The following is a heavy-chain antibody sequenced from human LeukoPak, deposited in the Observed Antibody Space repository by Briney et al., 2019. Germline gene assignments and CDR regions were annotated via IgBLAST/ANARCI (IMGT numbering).Heavy chain of an antibody. J-gene: IGHJ4*02. D-gene: IGHD3-22*01. Sequence: GGSLRLSCAASGFTFSSYGMHWVRQAPGKGLEWVAVIWYDGSNKYYADSVKGRFTISRDNSKNTLYLQMNSLRAEDTAVYYCAREPYYDSSGCFDYWGQGTLVTVSS. V-gene: IGHV3-33*01. CDR3: AREPYYDSSGCFDY. CDR2: IWYDGSNK. CDR1: GFTFSSYG.